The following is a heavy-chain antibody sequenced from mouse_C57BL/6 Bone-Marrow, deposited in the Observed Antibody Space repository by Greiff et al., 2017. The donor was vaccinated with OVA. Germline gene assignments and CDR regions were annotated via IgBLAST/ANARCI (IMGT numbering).Heavy chain of an antibody. V-gene: IGHV3-6*01. Sequence: EVKLMESGPGLVKPSQSLSLTCSVTGYSITSGYYWNWIRQFPGNKLEWMGYISYDGSNNYNPSLKNRISITRDTSKNQFFLKLNSVTTEDTATYYCARAHYGYAWFAYWGQGTLVTVSA. CDR3: ARAHYGYAWFAY. CDR1: GYSITSGYY. D-gene: IGHD2-2*01. J-gene: IGHJ3*01. CDR2: ISYDGSN.